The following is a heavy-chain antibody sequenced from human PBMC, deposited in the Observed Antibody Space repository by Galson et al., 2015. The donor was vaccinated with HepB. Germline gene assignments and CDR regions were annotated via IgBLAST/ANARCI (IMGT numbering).Heavy chain of an antibody. D-gene: IGHD3-9*01. V-gene: IGHV3-48*02. Sequence: SLRLSCAASGFTFSRYTMNWVRQAPGKGLESVSYISSGSSPAHYVDSVKGRFTISRDNAKNSLYLQMNSLRDEDTAVYYCARDRVPGYYKRYAHYGMDVWGQGTLVTVSS. J-gene: IGHJ6*02. CDR1: GFTFSRYT. CDR2: ISSGSSPA. CDR3: ARDRVPGYYKRYAHYGMDV.